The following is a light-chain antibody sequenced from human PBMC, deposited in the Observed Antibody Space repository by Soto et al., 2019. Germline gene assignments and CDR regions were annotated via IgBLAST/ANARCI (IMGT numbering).Light chain of an antibody. CDR3: QQYDNALT. CDR1: QDIANY. CDR2: DAS. Sequence: DIQMTQSPSSLSASVGDRVTITCQASQDIANYLNWYQQKPGKAPRLLIYDASNLETGVPSRFSGSGSGADFTFTISSLQPEDIATYYCQQYDNALTFGGGTKVGLK. J-gene: IGKJ4*01. V-gene: IGKV1-33*01.